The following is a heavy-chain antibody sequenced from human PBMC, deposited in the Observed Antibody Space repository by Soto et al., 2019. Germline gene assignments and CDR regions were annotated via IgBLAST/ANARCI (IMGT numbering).Heavy chain of an antibody. J-gene: IGHJ4*02. Sequence: QVQLQESGPGLVKPSGTLSLTCAVSGGPISSGDWCWSWVRQSPGKGLEWIGEIYSGGSTTYNPSLRSRVTISADXSETXXXXXXXXXXXXXXXXXXXXXXXXXXIFGSLDYWGQGTLVTVSS. CDR1: GGPISSGDW. V-gene: IGHV4-4*02. CDR3: XXXXXXXIFGSLDY. CDR2: IYSGGST. D-gene: IGHD3-3*02.